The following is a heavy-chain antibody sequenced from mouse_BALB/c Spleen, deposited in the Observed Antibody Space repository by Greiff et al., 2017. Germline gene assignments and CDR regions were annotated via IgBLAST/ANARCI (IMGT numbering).Heavy chain of an antibody. J-gene: IGHJ1*01. Sequence: QVQLQQPGAELVKPGASVKLSCKASGYTFTSYWMHWVKQRPGQGLEWIGEIDPSDSYTNYNQKFKGKATLTVDKSSSTAYKQLSSLTSEDSAVYYCAGYRGWYFDVWGAGTTVTVSS. CDR1: GYTFTSYW. CDR2: IDPSDSYT. V-gene: IGHV1-69*02. D-gene: IGHD2-2*01. CDR3: AGYRGWYFDV.